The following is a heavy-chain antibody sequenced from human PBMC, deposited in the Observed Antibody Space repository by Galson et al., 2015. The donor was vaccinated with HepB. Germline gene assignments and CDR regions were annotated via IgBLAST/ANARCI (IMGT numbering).Heavy chain of an antibody. J-gene: IGHJ4*02. Sequence: SLRLSCAASGFTFSNYWMSWVRQAPGKGLEWVANIKQDGTEIYYADSVKGRFTISRDNAKNSVYLQMNSLKAEDTAVYYCSSPRIAAKYYFDYWGQGTLVIVSS. CDR2: IKQDGTEI. V-gene: IGHV3-7*01. CDR1: GFTFSNYW. CDR3: SSPRIAAKYYFDY. D-gene: IGHD6-6*01.